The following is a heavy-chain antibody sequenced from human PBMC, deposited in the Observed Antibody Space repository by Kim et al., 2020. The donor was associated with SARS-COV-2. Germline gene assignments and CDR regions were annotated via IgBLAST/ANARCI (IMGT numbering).Heavy chain of an antibody. D-gene: IGHD2-15*01. CDR1: GFIVSDHS. CDR2: IYASGDVI. Sequence: GGSLRLSCAVSGFIVSDHSMSWVRQAPGKGLEWISYIYASGDVIYYTDSVKGRFVISRDNAKNSVYLQMNSLRVEDTAVYYCVRGRHYSANWGPGTLVTVSS. V-gene: IGHV3-11*04. J-gene: IGHJ4*02. CDR3: VRGRHYSAN.